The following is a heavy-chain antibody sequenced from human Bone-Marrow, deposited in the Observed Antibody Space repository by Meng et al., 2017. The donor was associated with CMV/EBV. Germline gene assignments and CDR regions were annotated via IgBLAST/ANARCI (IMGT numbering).Heavy chain of an antibody. CDR3: ARDHRAQQLGRYGMDV. J-gene: IGHJ6*02. D-gene: IGHD6-13*01. Sequence: SVKVSCKASGFTFTSSAVQWVRQARGQRLEWIGWIVVGSGNTNYAQKFQERVTITRDMSTSTAYMELNSLRAEDTAVYYCARDHRAQQLGRYGMDVWGQGTTVTVSS. CDR1: GFTFTSSA. CDR2: IVVGSGNT. V-gene: IGHV1-58*01.